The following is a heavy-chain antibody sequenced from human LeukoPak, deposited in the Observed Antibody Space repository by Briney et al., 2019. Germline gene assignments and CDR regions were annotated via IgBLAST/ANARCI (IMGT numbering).Heavy chain of an antibody. Sequence: PGGSLRLSCAASGFTFSSYSMNWVRQAPGKGLEWVSYIISSSSTIYYADSVRGRFTISRDNSKNTLYLQMNSLRAEDTAVYYCAKDESSSWTYGAFDIWGQGTMVTVSS. D-gene: IGHD6-13*01. CDR1: GFTFSSYS. CDR3: AKDESSSWTYGAFDI. J-gene: IGHJ3*02. V-gene: IGHV3-48*04. CDR2: IISSSSTI.